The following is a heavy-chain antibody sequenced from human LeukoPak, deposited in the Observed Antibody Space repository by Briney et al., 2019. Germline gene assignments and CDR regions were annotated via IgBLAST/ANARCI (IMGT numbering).Heavy chain of an antibody. Sequence: GGSLRLSCAASGFTFSSYAMSWVRQAPGKGLEWVSAISGSGGSTYYADSVKGRFTISRDNSKNTLYLQMNSLRAEDSAVYYCANLASSGWYSDYWGQGTLVTVSS. CDR2: ISGSGGST. D-gene: IGHD6-19*01. V-gene: IGHV3-23*01. J-gene: IGHJ4*02. CDR3: ANLASSGWYSDY. CDR1: GFTFSSYA.